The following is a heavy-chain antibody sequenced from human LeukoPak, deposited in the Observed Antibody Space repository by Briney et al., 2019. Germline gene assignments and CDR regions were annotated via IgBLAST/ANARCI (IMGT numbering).Heavy chain of an antibody. CDR1: GFTFSDHY. J-gene: IGHJ6*03. CDR3: ARHVTDFWSGSFYYMDV. Sequence: LRLSCAASGFTFSDHYMDWVRQAPGKGLEWIGSIYYSGSTYYNPSLKSRVTISVDTSKNQFSLKLSSVTAADTAVYYCARHVTDFWSGSFYYMDVWGKGTTVTVSS. CDR2: IYYSGST. V-gene: IGHV4-39*01. D-gene: IGHD3-3*01.